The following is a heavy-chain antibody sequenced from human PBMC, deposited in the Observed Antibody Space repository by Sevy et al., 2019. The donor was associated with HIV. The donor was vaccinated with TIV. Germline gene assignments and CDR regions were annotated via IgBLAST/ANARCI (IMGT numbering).Heavy chain of an antibody. J-gene: IGHJ3*02. CDR1: GFTFSGYG. V-gene: IGHV3-30*02. CDR3: AGARYDGSGSFDAFDI. D-gene: IGHD3-22*01. CDR2: IRYDGSTK. Sequence: GGSLRLSCAASGFTFSGYGMHWVRQAPGKGLEWVAFIRYDGSTKYYVDSVKGRFTISRDNSKNTLFLQMNSLRTEDTAIYYCAGARYDGSGSFDAFDIWGQGTMVTVSS.